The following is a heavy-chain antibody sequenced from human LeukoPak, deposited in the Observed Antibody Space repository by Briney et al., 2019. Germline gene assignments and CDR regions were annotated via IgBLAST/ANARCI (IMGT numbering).Heavy chain of an antibody. V-gene: IGHV4-34*01. D-gene: IGHD1-1*01. Sequence: SETLSLTRAVYGGSFSGYFWSWIRQPPGKGLEWIGEINHSGSTNYNPSLKSRVTISVDTSKNQFSLKLSSVTAADTAVYYCAGEWYNWNGFDYWGQGTLVTVSS. CDR2: INHSGST. CDR3: AGEWYNWNGFDY. CDR1: GGSFSGYF. J-gene: IGHJ4*02.